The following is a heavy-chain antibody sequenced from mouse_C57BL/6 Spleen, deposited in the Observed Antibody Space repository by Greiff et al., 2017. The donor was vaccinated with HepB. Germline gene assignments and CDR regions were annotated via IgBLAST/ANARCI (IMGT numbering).Heavy chain of an antibody. Sequence: VQLKESGPVLVKPGASVKMSCKASGYTFTDYYMNWVKQSHGKSLEWIGVINPYNGGTSYNQKFKGKATLTVDKSSSTAYMELNSLTSEDSAVYYCARSGYDYDGYYAMDYWGQGTSVTVSS. J-gene: IGHJ4*01. CDR3: ARSGYDYDGYYAMDY. CDR1: GYTFTDYY. CDR2: INPYNGGT. V-gene: IGHV1-19*01. D-gene: IGHD2-4*01.